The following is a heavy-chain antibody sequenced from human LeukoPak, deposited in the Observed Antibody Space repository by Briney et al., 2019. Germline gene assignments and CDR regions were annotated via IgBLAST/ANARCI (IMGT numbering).Heavy chain of an antibody. J-gene: IGHJ5*02. Sequence: PGGSLRLSCAASGFTFSSFWMNWVRQVPGKGLEWVANIKDDGSENHHVDSVRGRFTISRDNAKNSLYLQMNSLRAEDTAVYYCANAQDYGDYVGPWGQGALVTVSS. CDR1: GFTFSSFW. D-gene: IGHD4-17*01. V-gene: IGHV3-7*03. CDR3: ANAQDYGDYVGP. CDR2: IKDDGSEN.